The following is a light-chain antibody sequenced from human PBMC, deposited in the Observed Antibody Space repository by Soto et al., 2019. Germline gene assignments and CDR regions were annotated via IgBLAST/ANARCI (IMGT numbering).Light chain of an antibody. V-gene: IGKV1-39*01. CDR1: QSIGNF. J-gene: IGKJ1*01. Sequence: DIQVTQSQSSLSASVGDRVTITCRASQSIGNFLNWYQHRLGKAPKLLIYDASNLQSGVPSRFSGSGSGTDFALTISSLQPEDFATYYCQQSYITPRTFGQGTKVDI. CDR3: QQSYITPRT. CDR2: DAS.